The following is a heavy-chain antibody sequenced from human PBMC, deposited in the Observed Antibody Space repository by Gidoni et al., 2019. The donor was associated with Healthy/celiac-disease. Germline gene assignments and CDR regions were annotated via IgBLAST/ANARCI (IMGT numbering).Heavy chain of an antibody. CDR1: GFNFSNAW. D-gene: IGHD3-10*01. CDR2: IKSKTDGGTT. CDR3: TTYGVLLWFGELLSEAN. J-gene: IGHJ4*02. V-gene: IGHV3-15*01. Sequence: EVQLVECGGGLVKPGGSLGLSCAASGFNFSNAWMSWVRQAPGKGLEWVGRIKSKTDGGTTYYAAPVKGRFTISRDDSKNTLYLQMTSLKTEDTAVYYCTTYGVLLWFGELLSEANWGQGTLVTVSS.